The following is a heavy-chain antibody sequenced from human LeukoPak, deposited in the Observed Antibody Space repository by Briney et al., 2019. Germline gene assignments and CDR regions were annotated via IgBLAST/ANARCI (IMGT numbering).Heavy chain of an antibody. D-gene: IGHD3-10*02. V-gene: IGHV3-48*03. CDR3: AELGITMIGGV. CDR2: ISSSGSTI. J-gene: IGHJ6*04. Sequence: GGSLRLSCTASGFTFNNYAMSWVRQAPGKGLEWVSYISSSGSTIYYADSVKGRFTISRDNAKNSLYLQMNSLRAEDTAVYYCAELGITMIGGVWGKGTTVTISS. CDR1: GFTFNNYA.